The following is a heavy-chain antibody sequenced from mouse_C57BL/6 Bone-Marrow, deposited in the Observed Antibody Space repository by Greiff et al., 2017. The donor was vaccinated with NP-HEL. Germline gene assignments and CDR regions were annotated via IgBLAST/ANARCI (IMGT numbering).Heavy chain of an antibody. J-gene: IGHJ2*01. D-gene: IGHD1-1*01. Sequence: VQLQQSGPELVKPGASVKISCKASGYSFTGYYMNWVKQSPEKSLEWIGEINPSTGGTTYNQKFKAKATLTVDKSSSTAYMQLKSLTSEDAAVYYCSRGAYGSSNYWGQGTTLTVSS. CDR1: GYSFTGYY. CDR3: SRGAYGSSNY. V-gene: IGHV1-42*01. CDR2: INPSTGGT.